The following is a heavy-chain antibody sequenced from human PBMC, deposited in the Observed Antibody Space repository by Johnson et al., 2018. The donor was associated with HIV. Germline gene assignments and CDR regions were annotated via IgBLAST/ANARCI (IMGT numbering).Heavy chain of an antibody. CDR1: GFTFSDYY. CDR3: ASDGGWLDAFDI. J-gene: IGHJ3*02. V-gene: IGHV3-11*04. Sequence: QVQLVESGGGVVRPGGSLRLSCAASGFTFSDYYMSWIRQAPGKGLEWVAYISSSGSSRYYADSVKGRFTISRDNSKNTVYLQMKSLRAEDTAVYYCASDGGWLDAFDIWGQGTMVTVSS. D-gene: IGHD6-19*01. CDR2: ISSSGSSR.